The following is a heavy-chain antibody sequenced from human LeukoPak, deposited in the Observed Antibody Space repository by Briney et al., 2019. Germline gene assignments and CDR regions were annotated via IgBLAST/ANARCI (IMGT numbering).Heavy chain of an antibody. D-gene: IGHD3-9*01. J-gene: IGHJ4*02. Sequence: QPGGSLRLSCAASGFTFSSYAMHWVRQAPGKGLEWVAVISYDGSNKYYADSVKGRFTISRDNSKNTLYLQMNSLRAEDTAVYYCARDFGPALRYFADYWGQGTLVTVSS. V-gene: IGHV3-30-3*01. CDR1: GFTFSSYA. CDR2: ISYDGSNK. CDR3: ARDFGPALRYFADY.